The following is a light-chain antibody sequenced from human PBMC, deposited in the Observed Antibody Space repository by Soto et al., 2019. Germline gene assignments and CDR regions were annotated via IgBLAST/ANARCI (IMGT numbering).Light chain of an antibody. J-gene: IGKJ4*01. CDR2: GAS. CDR3: QQYGTSPLT. Sequence: EFVLTQSPGTLSLSPGDGATLSCRASQSVSSSYLAWYQQKPGQAPRLLIYGASSRATGIPDRFSGSGSGTDFTLTISRLEPEDCAVYYCQQYGTSPLTFGGGTKVEIK. CDR1: QSVSSSY. V-gene: IGKV3-20*01.